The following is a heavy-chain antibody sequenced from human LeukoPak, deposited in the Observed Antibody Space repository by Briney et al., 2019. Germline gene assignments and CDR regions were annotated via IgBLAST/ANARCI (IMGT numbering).Heavy chain of an antibody. J-gene: IGHJ4*02. CDR1: GFTFSDYY. V-gene: IGHV3-11*01. CDR3: AKEPYSGSQLLDY. CDR2: ISSSGSTI. Sequence: GGSLRLSCAASGFTFSDYYMSWIRQAPGKGLEWVSYISSSGSTIYYADSVKGRFTISRDNSKNTLYLHMNSLRAEDTAVYYCAKEPYSGSQLLDYWGQGTLVTVSS. D-gene: IGHD1-26*01.